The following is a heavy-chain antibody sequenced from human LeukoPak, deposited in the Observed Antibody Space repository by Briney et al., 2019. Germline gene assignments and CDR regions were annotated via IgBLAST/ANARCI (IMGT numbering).Heavy chain of an antibody. CDR3: TTDQIYSSSWYFPAEYFQH. Sequence: GEPLRLFCAAPGFTFSNAWISWVRQAVAKGLHWVGRIKSQTGGGTTDYAAPVKGRFTIVRDDSKNTLYLQRNSLKSEDTAVYYWTTDQIYSSSWYFPAEYFQHWGQGTLVTVSS. V-gene: IGHV3-15*01. J-gene: IGHJ1*01. CDR2: IKSQTGGGTT. CDR1: GFTFSNAW. D-gene: IGHD6-13*01.